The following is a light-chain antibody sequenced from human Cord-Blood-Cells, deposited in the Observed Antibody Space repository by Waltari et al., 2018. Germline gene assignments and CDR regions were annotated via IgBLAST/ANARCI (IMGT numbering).Light chain of an antibody. CDR2: RNN. CDR1: SSNIGSNY. Sequence: QSVLTQPPSASGTPGQRVTISCSGSSSNIGSNYVYCYQQPPGTAPKLLIYRNNPRPSGVPDRFSGSKSGTSASLAISGLRSEDEADYYCAAWDDSLSGYVFGTGTKVTVL. CDR3: AAWDDSLSGYV. V-gene: IGLV1-47*01. J-gene: IGLJ1*01.